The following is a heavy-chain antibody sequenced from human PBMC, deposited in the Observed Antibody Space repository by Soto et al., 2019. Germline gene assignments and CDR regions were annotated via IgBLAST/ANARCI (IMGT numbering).Heavy chain of an antibody. Sequence: PSETLSLTFTVSGGSISNYYWSWIRQPPGKGLEWIGYIHYSGSTKYNPSLKSRVTISADTSKNQFSLKLSSVTAADAAVYYCARGHYDFWSGYFATIDYWGQGTLVTVSS. V-gene: IGHV4-59*08. CDR3: ARGHYDFWSGYFATIDY. CDR2: IHYSGST. D-gene: IGHD3-3*01. J-gene: IGHJ4*02. CDR1: GGSISNYY.